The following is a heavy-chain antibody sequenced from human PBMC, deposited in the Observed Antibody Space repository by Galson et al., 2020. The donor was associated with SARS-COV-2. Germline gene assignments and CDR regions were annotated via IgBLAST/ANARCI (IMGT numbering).Heavy chain of an antibody. D-gene: IGHD5-12*01. J-gene: IGHJ6*02. CDR1: GFTLRSQG. CDR3: ARGGRYSNGVSGGMDV. Sequence: GESLKISCAASGFTLRSQGIHWVRQAPGKGLEWVAVISFDGSHKYYADSVKGRFTISRDNSKNTLFLEMNSLRGNDTAVYYCARGGRYSNGVSGGMDVWGRGTTVTVS. V-gene: IGHV3-30*03. CDR2: ISFDGSHK.